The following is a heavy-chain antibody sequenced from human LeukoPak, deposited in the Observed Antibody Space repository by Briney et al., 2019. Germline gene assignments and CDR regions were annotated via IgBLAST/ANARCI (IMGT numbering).Heavy chain of an antibody. D-gene: IGHD6-19*01. CDR3: AKLSDSSGWSPASN. CDR1: GSIFTSYG. Sequence: ASVKVSCKTSGSIFTSYGITWVRQAPGQGLEWMGWVSPYNGKTNYAQDLQDRVTMTTDTATNTAYMELRRLRSEDTALYYCAKLSDSSGWSPASNWGQGTLVAVSS. J-gene: IGHJ1*01. CDR2: VSPYNGKT. V-gene: IGHV1-18*01.